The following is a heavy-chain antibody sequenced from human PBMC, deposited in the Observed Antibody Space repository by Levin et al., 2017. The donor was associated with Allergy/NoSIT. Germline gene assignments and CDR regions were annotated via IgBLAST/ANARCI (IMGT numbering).Heavy chain of an antibody. Sequence: GESLNISCAASGFTFSSYEMNWVRRAPGKGLEWVSYISSTGSTIYSADPVKGRFTISRDNAKNSLYLHMNSLRAEDTAVYYCARQLGNFWSGYNYFDYWGQGTLVTVSS. CDR1: GFTFSSYE. V-gene: IGHV3-48*03. J-gene: IGHJ4*02. CDR2: ISSTGSTI. D-gene: IGHD3-3*01. CDR3: ARQLGNFWSGYNYFDY.